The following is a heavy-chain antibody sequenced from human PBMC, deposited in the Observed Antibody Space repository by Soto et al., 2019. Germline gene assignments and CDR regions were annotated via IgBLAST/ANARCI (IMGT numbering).Heavy chain of an antibody. CDR2: IYYSGRT. D-gene: IGHD3-22*01. CDR3: ARDLPDDSLP. CDR1: GDSIISRTYY. J-gene: IGHJ5*02. Sequence: PSETLSLTFTISGDSIISRTYYWGWIRQPPGKGLGWIANIYYSGRTYYNPSLKSRVTISVDTSKNQFSLKLNSVTAADTTVYYCARDLPDDSLPWCQGTLVT. V-gene: IGHV4-39*02.